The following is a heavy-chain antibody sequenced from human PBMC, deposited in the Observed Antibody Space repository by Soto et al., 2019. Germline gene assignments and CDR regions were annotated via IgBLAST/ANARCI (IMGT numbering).Heavy chain of an antibody. D-gene: IGHD1-20*01. CDR2: IYYSGST. V-gene: IGHV4-59*08. Sequence: QVQLQESGPGLVKPSETLSLTCTVSGGSISSYYWSWIRQPPGKGLEWIGYIYYSGSTNYNPSLKSRVTISVDTSKNQFSLKLSSVTAADTAVYYCARLAEVSDAFDIWGQGTMVTVSS. J-gene: IGHJ3*02. CDR3: ARLAEVSDAFDI. CDR1: GGSISSYY.